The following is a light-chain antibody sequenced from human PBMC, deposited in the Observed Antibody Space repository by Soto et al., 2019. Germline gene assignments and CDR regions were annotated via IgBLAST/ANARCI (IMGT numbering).Light chain of an antibody. CDR2: AAS. Sequence: IVLTQSPGALSLSPGEGATLSCRASQSIKNNFLAWYQQRPGQAPRLLIHAASIRASGISDRFTGTASGKDFTLTISRLEPDDFGVYYCQQYGTSLTFGGGTRVE. CDR1: QSIKNNF. CDR3: QQYGTSLT. V-gene: IGKV3-20*01. J-gene: IGKJ4*01.